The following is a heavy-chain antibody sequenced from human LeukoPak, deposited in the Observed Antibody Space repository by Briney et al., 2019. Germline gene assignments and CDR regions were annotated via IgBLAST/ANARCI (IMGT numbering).Heavy chain of an antibody. Sequence: ASVKVSCKTSSYTFTSYGITWVRQAPGQGLEWMGWVSAYADNTNYVQKIQGRVTMTTDTSTSTAYMELRSLRSDDTAVYYCARDCIGCHCFDYWGQGTLVTVSS. CDR3: ARDCIGCHCFDY. J-gene: IGHJ4*02. V-gene: IGHV1-18*01. D-gene: IGHD2-15*01. CDR2: VSAYADNT. CDR1: SYTFTSYG.